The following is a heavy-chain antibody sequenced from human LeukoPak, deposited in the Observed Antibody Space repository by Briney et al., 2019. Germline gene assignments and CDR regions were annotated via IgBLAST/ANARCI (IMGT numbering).Heavy chain of an antibody. CDR3: ARGPTIGVPAAMLD. J-gene: IGHJ4*02. D-gene: IGHD2-2*01. CDR2: IKEDGSET. V-gene: IGHV3-7*03. CDR1: GFTFSSHW. Sequence: GGSLRLSCAASGFTFSSHWMTWVRQAPGRGLEWVANIKEDGSETFYGDSVKGRFTTSRDNAKNPLYLQMNSLRAEDTAVYYCARGPTIGVPAAMLDWGQGTLVTVSS.